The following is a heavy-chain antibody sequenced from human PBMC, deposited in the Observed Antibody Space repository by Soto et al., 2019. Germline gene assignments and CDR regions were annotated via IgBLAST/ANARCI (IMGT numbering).Heavy chain of an antibody. J-gene: IGHJ6*02. D-gene: IGHD3-9*01. CDR1: GDSLTSYW. CDR2: IYPGDSDP. CDR3: ARRYYDILTGYPNGMDV. V-gene: IGHV5-51*01. Sequence: GESLKISYKGSGDSLTSYWIGWVLQIHGKVREWMGLIYPGDSDPTSSRSFHGQVTISAEKSIITAYLQCSRLKPSYTAMYYGARRYYDILTGYPNGMDVWGQGTTVTVSS.